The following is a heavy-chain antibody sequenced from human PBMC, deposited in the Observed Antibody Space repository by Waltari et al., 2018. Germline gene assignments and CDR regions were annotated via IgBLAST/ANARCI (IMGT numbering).Heavy chain of an antibody. J-gene: IGHJ4*02. CDR3: ARQGAVGYSSS. V-gene: IGHV4-38-2*01. CDR2: IYHSGST. D-gene: IGHD6-13*01. CDR1: GYSISSGYY. Sequence: QLQLQESGPGLVKPSETLSLTCAVSGYSISSGYYWGWIRQPPGKGLEWIGSIYHSGSTYYNPSLKSRVTISVDTSKNQFSLKLSSVTAADTAVYYCARQGAVGYSSSWGQGTLVTVSS.